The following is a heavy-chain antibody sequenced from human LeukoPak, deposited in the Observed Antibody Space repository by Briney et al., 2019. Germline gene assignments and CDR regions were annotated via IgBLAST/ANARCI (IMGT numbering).Heavy chain of an antibody. CDR3: VRHYVFVYGGSSFDY. V-gene: IGHV3-11*04. D-gene: IGHD2-8*01. Sequence: GGSLRLSCAASGFTFSDYYMSWIRQAPGKGLEWVSYISSSGSTIYYADSVKGRFTISRDNAKNSLYLQMNSLRAEDTAVYYCVRHYVFVYGGSSFDYWGQGTLVTVSS. CDR1: GFTFSDYY. J-gene: IGHJ4*02. CDR2: ISSSGSTI.